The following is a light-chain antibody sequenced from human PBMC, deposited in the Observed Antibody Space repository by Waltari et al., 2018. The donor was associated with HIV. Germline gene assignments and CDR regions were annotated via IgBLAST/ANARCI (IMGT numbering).Light chain of an antibody. Sequence: SSELTQPPSVSVPPGQTARITCPGDAMPNQYAYWYQQKPGQAPILILYKDTERPSGIPEGFSGSSSWRTVTLTISGVEAEDEADYHWQSADSRGANGVFGGGTRLTVL. CDR1: AMPNQY. CDR2: KDT. CDR3: QSADSRGANGV. V-gene: IGLV3-25*03. J-gene: IGLJ3*02.